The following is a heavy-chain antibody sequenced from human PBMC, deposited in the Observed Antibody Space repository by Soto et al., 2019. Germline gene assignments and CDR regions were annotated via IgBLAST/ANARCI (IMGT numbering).Heavy chain of an antibody. J-gene: IGHJ6*03. V-gene: IGHV1-8*01. CDR1: GYTFTSYD. D-gene: IGHD6-19*01. Sequence: ASVKVSCKASGYTFTSYDINWVRQATGQGLEWMGWMNPNSGNTGYAQKFQGRVTMTRNTSISTAYMELSSLRSEDTAVYYCARSLAKSGWYYSLDYYYMDVWGKGTTVTVSS. CDR3: ARSLAKSGWYYSLDYYYMDV. CDR2: MNPNSGNT.